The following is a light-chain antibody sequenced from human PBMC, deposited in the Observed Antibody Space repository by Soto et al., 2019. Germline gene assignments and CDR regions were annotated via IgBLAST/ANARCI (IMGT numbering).Light chain of an antibody. CDR3: LQYNSTPLT. J-gene: IGKJ1*01. CDR1: QGIRYA. CDR2: GAS. V-gene: IGKV1-17*01. Sequence: DIQMTQSPSSLSASVGDRVTITCRASQGIRYALGWYQQKPGTAPKRLIYGASILQNGVPSRFGGSGSGTEFTLTISSLQPEDFATYYCLQYNSTPLTLGQGTKVDIK.